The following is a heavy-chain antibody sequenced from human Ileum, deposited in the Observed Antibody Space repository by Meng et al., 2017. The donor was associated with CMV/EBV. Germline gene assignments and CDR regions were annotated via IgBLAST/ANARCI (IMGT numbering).Heavy chain of an antibody. CDR2: LSPGGGAT. CDR1: GFVFSTSA. Sequence: GESLKISCAASGFVFSTSAMSWVRQAPGRGLEWVSALSPGGGATYYAQSVSGRFSVSRDNSKNMVFLQLNSLRAEDTAVYYCAKGNNTAGFHPSYYALDVWGQGTTVTVSS. V-gene: IGHV3-23*01. D-gene: IGHD2-8*02. CDR3: AKGNNTAGFHPSYYALDV. J-gene: IGHJ6*02.